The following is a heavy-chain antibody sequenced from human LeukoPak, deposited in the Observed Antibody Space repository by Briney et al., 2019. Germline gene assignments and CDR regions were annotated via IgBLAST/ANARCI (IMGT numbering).Heavy chain of an antibody. CDR3: AKGPYSSGWKFVGYYLDY. D-gene: IGHD6-19*01. V-gene: IGHV3-23*01. Sequence: HPGGSLRLSCAASGFTFSNYAMSWLRQAPGKGLEWVSAISGSGGSTYYADSVKGRFTISRDNSKNTLYLQMNSLRAEDTAVYYCAKGPYSSGWKFVGYYLDYWGQGTLVTVSS. J-gene: IGHJ4*02. CDR1: GFTFSNYA. CDR2: ISGSGGST.